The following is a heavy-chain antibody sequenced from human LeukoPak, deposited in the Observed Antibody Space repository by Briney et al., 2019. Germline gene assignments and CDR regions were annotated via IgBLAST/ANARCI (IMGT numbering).Heavy chain of an antibody. J-gene: IGHJ1*01. D-gene: IGHD4-23*01. V-gene: IGHV3-9*01. CDR1: GFTFDDYA. Sequence: GRSLRLSCAASGFTFDDYAMYWVRQAPGKGLEWVLGISWSSGSIGYADSVKGRFTISRDNAKNSLYLQMNSLRTEDTALYYRASHYGGNSGDYFQHWGQGTLVTVSS. CDR3: ASHYGGNSGDYFQH. CDR2: ISWSSGSI.